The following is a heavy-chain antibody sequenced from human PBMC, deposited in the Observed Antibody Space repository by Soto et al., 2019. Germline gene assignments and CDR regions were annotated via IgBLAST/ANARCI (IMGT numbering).Heavy chain of an antibody. CDR2: IIPIPGTA. D-gene: IGHD2-2*01. V-gene: IGHV1-69*01. CDR3: ARSQGSRTSLEIYYYYYYGMDG. Sequence: QVQLVQSGAEVQKPGSSVKVCCKASGGTFGRYAISGVRQAPGQRLEWMGGIIPIPGTANYAQKFQGRVTIAADESTSTAYMELSSLRAEDTAVYYCARSQGSRTSLEIYYYYYYGMDGWGQGTTVTVSS. J-gene: IGHJ6*02. CDR1: GGTFGRYA.